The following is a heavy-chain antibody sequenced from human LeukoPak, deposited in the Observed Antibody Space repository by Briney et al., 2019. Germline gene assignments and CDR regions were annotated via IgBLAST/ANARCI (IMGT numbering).Heavy chain of an antibody. Sequence: ASVKVSCKASGYTFTSYYMHWVRQAPGQGLEWMGIVNPSGGSTSYAQEFQGRVTMTRDTSTSTVYMELSSMRSEDTAVYYCARDGNGDYFDYWGQGTLVTVSS. CDR2: VNPSGGST. D-gene: IGHD4-17*01. CDR3: ARDGNGDYFDY. J-gene: IGHJ4*02. V-gene: IGHV1-46*01. CDR1: GYTFTSYY.